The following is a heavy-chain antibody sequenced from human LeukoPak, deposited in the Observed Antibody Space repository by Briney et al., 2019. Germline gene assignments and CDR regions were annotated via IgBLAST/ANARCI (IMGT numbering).Heavy chain of an antibody. Sequence: SETLSLTCTVSGGSISSGSYYWGWIRQPPGKGLEWIGNIYYSGSTYYNPSLKSRVSISVDTSKNQFSLKLSSVTAADTAVYYCARRRIQLWGRTNKGFDYWGQGTLVTVSS. CDR1: GGSISSGSYY. D-gene: IGHD5-18*01. CDR2: IYYSGST. V-gene: IGHV4-39*07. CDR3: ARRRIQLWGRTNKGFDY. J-gene: IGHJ4*02.